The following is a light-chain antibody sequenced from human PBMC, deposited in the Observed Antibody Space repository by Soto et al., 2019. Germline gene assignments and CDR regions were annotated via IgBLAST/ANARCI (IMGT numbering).Light chain of an antibody. CDR1: SSDVGGYNY. CDR2: EVR. Sequence: QPASVSGSPGQSITISCTGTSSDVGGYNYVSWYQQHPDKAPKLMIYEVRNRPSGISNRFSGYKSGNTASLTISGLQAGDEADYYCSSYTSSNTYVLGTGTKLTVL. J-gene: IGLJ1*01. CDR3: SSYTSSNTYV. V-gene: IGLV2-14*01.